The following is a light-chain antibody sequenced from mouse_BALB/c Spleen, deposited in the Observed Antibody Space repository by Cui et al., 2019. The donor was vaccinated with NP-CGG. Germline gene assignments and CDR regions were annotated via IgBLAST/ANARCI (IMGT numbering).Light chain of an antibody. CDR1: TGAVTISNY. V-gene: IGLV1*01. CDR3: ALWYSNHWV. CDR2: GTN. J-gene: IGLJ1*01. Sequence: QAVVTPESSLTTSPGETVTLTCRSSTGAVTISNYANWVQEKPDHLFTGLIGGTNNRAPGVPARFSGSLIGDKAALTITGVQTEDEAIYFCALWYSNHWVFGGGTKLTVL.